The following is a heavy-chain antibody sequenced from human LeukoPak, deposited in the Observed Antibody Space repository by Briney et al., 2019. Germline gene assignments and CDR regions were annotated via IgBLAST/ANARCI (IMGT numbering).Heavy chain of an antibody. CDR3: ARGSWGGSGNNYKDHYYGMDV. CDR2: IHTSGTT. V-gene: IGHV4-4*07. CDR1: GGSISGYY. J-gene: IGHJ6*02. Sequence: SETLSLTCTVSGGSISGYYWSWLRQPAGKALEWIGRIHTSGTTSYNPSLRSRATMSVDTSKNQFSLKLNSVTAADTAVYYCARGSWGGSGNNYKDHYYGMDVWGQGTTVTVSS. D-gene: IGHD3-10*01.